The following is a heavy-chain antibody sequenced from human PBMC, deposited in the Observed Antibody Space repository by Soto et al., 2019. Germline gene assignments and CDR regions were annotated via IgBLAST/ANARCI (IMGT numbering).Heavy chain of an antibody. Sequence: SSETLCRTCSVSGDASSTVDYFWAWIRQPPGQALEYIGYIYKSTTTYYNPSFESRVAISLDTSRRQFSLNVTSVTAADTAAYFCARGRYGLTSRCFPNWFDSWGEGILVTVSS. CDR1: GDASSTVDYF. D-gene: IGHD3-10*01. CDR2: IYKSTTT. V-gene: IGHV4-30-4*01. J-gene: IGHJ5*01. CDR3: ARGRYGLTSRCFPNWFDS.